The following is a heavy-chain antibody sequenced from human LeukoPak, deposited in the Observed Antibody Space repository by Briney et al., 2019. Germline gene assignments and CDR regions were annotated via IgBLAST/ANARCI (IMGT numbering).Heavy chain of an antibody. Sequence: GGSLRLSCVASGFTFSGYWMSWVRQAPGKGLEWVANIKQDGSEKYYVDSVKGRFTISRDNAKNSLYLQMNSLRAEDTAVYYCATAIDFGYWGQGTLVTVSS. D-gene: IGHD3-3*01. J-gene: IGHJ4*02. CDR2: IKQDGSEK. CDR1: GFTFSGYW. CDR3: ATAIDFGY. V-gene: IGHV3-7*01.